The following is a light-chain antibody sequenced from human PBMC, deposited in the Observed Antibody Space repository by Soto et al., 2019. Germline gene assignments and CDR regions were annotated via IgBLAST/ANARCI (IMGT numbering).Light chain of an antibody. CDR2: EVS. V-gene: IGLV2-23*02. Sequence: QSVLTQPASVSGSPGQSITISCTGTSSDVGSHNLVSWYQQRPGQAPKLMIYEVSKRPLGVSARFSASKSGNTAFLTISGLQAEDEADYYCCSYGGSRAVFGGGTQLTVL. J-gene: IGLJ7*01. CDR3: CSYGGSRAV. CDR1: SSDVGSHNL.